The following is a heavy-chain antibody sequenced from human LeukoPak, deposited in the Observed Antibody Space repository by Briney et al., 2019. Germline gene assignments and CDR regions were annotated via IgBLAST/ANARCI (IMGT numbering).Heavy chain of an antibody. Sequence: ASVKVSCKASGYTFTSFGISWVRQAPGQGLAWMGWISAYNANTNYAQKLQGRVTMTTDTSTSTAYMELRSLRSDDTAVYYCARDCSTTSCLFDYWGQGTLVTVSS. CDR1: GYTFTSFG. J-gene: IGHJ4*02. V-gene: IGHV1-18*01. D-gene: IGHD2-2*01. CDR3: ARDCSTTSCLFDY. CDR2: ISAYNANT.